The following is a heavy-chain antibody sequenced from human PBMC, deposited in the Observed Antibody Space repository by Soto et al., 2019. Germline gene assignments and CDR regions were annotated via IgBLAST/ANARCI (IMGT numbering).Heavy chain of an antibody. J-gene: IGHJ6*03. CDR3: ARRRSAIIPAALVYYYYMDV. V-gene: IGHV5-51*01. CDR1: GYSFTSYW. D-gene: IGHD2-2*01. CDR2: IYPGDSDT. Sequence: GESLKISCKGSGYSFTSYWIGWVRQMPGKGLEWMGIIYPGDSDTRYSPSFQGQVTISADKSISTAYLQWSSLKASDTAMYYCARRRSAIIPAALVYYYYMDVWGKGTTVTSP.